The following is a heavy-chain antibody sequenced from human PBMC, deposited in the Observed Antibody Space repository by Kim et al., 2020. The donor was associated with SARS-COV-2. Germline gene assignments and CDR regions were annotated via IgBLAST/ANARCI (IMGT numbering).Heavy chain of an antibody. J-gene: IGHJ3*02. V-gene: IGHV4-59*01. Sequence: YNPSLRSRVTISVDTSKNQFSLKLSSVTAADTAVYYCARVLTTSNDAFDIWGQGTMVTVSS. D-gene: IGHD4-4*01. CDR3: ARVLTTSNDAFDI.